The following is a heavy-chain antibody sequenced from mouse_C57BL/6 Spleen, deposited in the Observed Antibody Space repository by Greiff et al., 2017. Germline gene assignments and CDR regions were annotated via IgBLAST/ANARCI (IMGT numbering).Heavy chain of an antibody. Sequence: EVKLMESEGGLVQPGSSMKLSCTASGFTFSDYYMAWVRQVPEKGLEWVANINYDGSSTYYLDSLKSRFIISRDNAKNILYLQMSSLKSEDTATYYCARDRIGRGYYAMDYWGQGTSVTVSS. CDR3: ARDRIGRGYYAMDY. CDR1: GFTFSDYY. CDR2: INYDGSST. D-gene: IGHD6-1*01. J-gene: IGHJ4*01. V-gene: IGHV5-16*01.